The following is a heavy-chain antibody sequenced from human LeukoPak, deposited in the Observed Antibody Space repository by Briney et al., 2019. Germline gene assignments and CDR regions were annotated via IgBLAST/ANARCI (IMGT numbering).Heavy chain of an antibody. D-gene: IGHD1/OR15-1a*01. CDR3: ASAPKENNFDF. J-gene: IGHJ4*02. Sequence: GGSLRLSCAASGFTFSSYWMSWVRQAPGKGLEWVANINQDGSAKDYGGSVEGRFTISRDNAKNSLYLQMNSLTAEDTAVYFWASAPKENNFDFWGQEPLFTVSS. CDR1: GFTFSSYW. V-gene: IGHV3-7*01. CDR2: INQDGSAK.